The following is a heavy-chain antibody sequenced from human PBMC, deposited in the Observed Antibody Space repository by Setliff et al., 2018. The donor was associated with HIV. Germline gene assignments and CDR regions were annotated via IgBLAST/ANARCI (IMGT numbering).Heavy chain of an antibody. CDR3: IIAYSSGWLAPMGFGS. Sequence: SETLSLTCTVSAGSIRSSTYYWAWIRQPPGKGLEWIGTIYYSGSTYYNPSLKSRATISVDMSKNQFSLRLSSVSAADTAVYYCIIAYSSGWLAPMGFGSWGQGTLVTVSS. CDR1: AGSIRSSTYY. V-gene: IGHV4-39*01. D-gene: IGHD6-19*01. J-gene: IGHJ4*02. CDR2: IYYSGST.